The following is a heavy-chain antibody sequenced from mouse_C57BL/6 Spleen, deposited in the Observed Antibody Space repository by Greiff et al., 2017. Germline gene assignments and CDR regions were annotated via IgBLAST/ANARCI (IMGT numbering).Heavy chain of an antibody. D-gene: IGHD2-4*01. CDR3: ARGYYDYDEGTWFAY. CDR1: GYTFTDYY. V-gene: IGHV1-76*01. CDR2: IYPGSGNT. J-gene: IGHJ3*01. Sequence: QVQLQQSGAELVRPGASVKLSCKASGYTFTDYYINWVKQRPGQGLEWIARIYPGSGNTYYNEKFKGKATLTADKSSSTAYMELRSLTSEDSAVYFCARGYYDYDEGTWFAYWGQGTLVTVSA.